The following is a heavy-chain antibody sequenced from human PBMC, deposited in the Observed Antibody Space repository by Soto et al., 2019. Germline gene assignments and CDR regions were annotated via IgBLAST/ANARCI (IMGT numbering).Heavy chain of an antibody. CDR1: GFSFSEYN. CDR2: ISSSSSTI. J-gene: IGHJ3*02. V-gene: IGHV3-48*01. CDR3: AGAFDI. Sequence: EVQLVESGGDLVQPGGSLILSCAASGFSFSEYNMNWVRQAQGKGLEWVSYISSSSSTIYYADSVKGRFTISRDDAKNSLYLQMNSLRAEATAVYYCAGAFDIWGQGTMVTVSS.